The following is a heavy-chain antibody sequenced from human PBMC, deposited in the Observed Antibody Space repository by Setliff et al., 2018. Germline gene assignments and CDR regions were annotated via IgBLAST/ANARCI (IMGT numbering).Heavy chain of an antibody. J-gene: IGHJ4*02. Sequence: GESLKISCAASGFIFSNYGMHWVRQAPGKGLEWVAVIWYDGINKYYADSVKGRFTISRDISKNTLYLQMSNLRAEDTAVYYCAKELAVAGSCIDYWGQGTLVTVSS. D-gene: IGHD6-19*01. CDR1: GFIFSNYG. V-gene: IGHV3-33*06. CDR3: AKELAVAGSCIDY. CDR2: IWYDGINK.